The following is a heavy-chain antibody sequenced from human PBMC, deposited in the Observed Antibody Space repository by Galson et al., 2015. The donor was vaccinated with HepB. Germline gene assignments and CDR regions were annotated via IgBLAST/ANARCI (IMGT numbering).Heavy chain of an antibody. J-gene: IGHJ3*02. Sequence: QSGAEVKKPGGSLRISCEASGYSFTPYWISWVRQMPGKGLEWMGRIDPSDSYSNYGPSFQGHIIISVDKSIRTVYLQWSSLKASDTAIYYCARRSVNSGGAFDIWGQGTMVTVS. D-gene: IGHD1-26*01. CDR1: GYSFTPYW. CDR3: ARRSVNSGGAFDI. V-gene: IGHV5-10-1*01. CDR2: IDPSDSYS.